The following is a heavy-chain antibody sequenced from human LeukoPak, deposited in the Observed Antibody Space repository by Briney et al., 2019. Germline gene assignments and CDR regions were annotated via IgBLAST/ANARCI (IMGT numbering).Heavy chain of an antibody. CDR2: ITGNSNYI. J-gene: IGHJ4*02. V-gene: IGHV3-21*01. CDR3: AFNSGYSSAWSPDY. Sequence: GGSLRLSCAASGFTFSIYSINWVRQAPGKGLEWVSFITGNSNYIYYADSVKGRFTISRDNAKNSLYLQMNSLRAEDTAVYYCAFNSGYSSAWSPDYWGQGTLVTVSS. D-gene: IGHD6-19*01. CDR1: GFTFSIYS.